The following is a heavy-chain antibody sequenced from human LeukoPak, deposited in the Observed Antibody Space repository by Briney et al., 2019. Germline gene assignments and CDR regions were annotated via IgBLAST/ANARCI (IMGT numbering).Heavy chain of an antibody. V-gene: IGHV2-5*02. Sequence: SGPTLVKPTQTLTLTCTFSGFSLSTSGVGVGWIRQPPGKALEWLALIYWDDDKRYSPSLKSRLTITKDTSKNQVVLTMTNMDPVDTATYYCAHRSIAVAGSRYWFDPWGQGTLVTVSS. CDR1: GFSLSTSGVG. D-gene: IGHD6-13*01. J-gene: IGHJ5*02. CDR3: AHRSIAVAGSRYWFDP. CDR2: IYWDDDK.